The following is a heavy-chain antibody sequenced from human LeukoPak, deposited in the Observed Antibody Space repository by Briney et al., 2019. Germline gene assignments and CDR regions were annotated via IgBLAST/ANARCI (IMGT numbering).Heavy chain of an antibody. J-gene: IGHJ4*02. V-gene: IGHV3-7*01. Sequence: GGSLRLSCATSGFILSSYWMTWDRQAPGQGLEWVANINLDGSVQWYADSVKGRFTISRDNAKNSVYLQMNSLRAEDTAVYYCAREGGVADYWGQGTLVTVSS. CDR1: GFILSSYW. D-gene: IGHD3-16*01. CDR2: INLDGSVQ. CDR3: AREGGVADY.